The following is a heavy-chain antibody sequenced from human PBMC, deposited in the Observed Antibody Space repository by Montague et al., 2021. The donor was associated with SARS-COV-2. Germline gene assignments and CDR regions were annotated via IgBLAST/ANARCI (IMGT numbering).Heavy chain of an antibody. Sequence: SLRLSCAASGFSVSDSYMSWVRQAPGKGPGWVSIIKAGNTYYTDFVKGRFTMSRDNSKNTLSLQMNSLRDEDTAVYYCARGLQQRSNFDYWGQGTLVTVSS. CDR2: IKAGNT. V-gene: IGHV3-53*01. CDR1: GFSVSDSY. D-gene: IGHD6-25*01. J-gene: IGHJ4*02. CDR3: ARGLQQRSNFDY.